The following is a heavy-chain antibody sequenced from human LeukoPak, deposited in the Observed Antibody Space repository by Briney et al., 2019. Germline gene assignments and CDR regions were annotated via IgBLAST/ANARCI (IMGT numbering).Heavy chain of an antibody. Sequence: PGGSLRLSCAASGFTFSDYYMSWIRQAPGKGLEWVSYISSSGSTIYYADSVKGRFTISRDNAKNSLYLQMNSLRAEDTAVYYCAKGSYYDSSGSFNFDYWGQGTLVTVSS. CDR3: AKGSYYDSSGSFNFDY. CDR2: ISSSGSTI. V-gene: IGHV3-11*01. CDR1: GFTFSDYY. J-gene: IGHJ4*02. D-gene: IGHD3-22*01.